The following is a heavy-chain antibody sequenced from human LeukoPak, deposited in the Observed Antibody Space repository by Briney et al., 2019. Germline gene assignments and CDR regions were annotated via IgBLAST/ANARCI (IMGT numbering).Heavy chain of an antibody. J-gene: IGHJ4*02. D-gene: IGHD6-19*01. Sequence: GGSLRLSCAASGFTFSSYSMNWVRQAPGKGLEWVSSISSSSSYIYYADSVKGRFTISRDNAKNSLYLQMNSLRAEDTAVYYCARVLGYSSGWYYFDYWGQGTLVTVSS. V-gene: IGHV3-21*01. CDR3: ARVLGYSSGWYYFDY. CDR1: GFTFSSYS. CDR2: ISSSSSYI.